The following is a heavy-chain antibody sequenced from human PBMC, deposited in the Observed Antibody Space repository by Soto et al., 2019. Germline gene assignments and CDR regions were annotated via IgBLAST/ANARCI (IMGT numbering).Heavy chain of an antibody. CDR3: AQDRGWGVVSPSHDS. J-gene: IGHJ4*02. CDR2: IRATGGQT. V-gene: IGHV3-23*01. D-gene: IGHD2-21*01. Sequence: EVQLLESGGGVVQPGGSLRLSCAASGFPFRNFAMSWVRQAQGKGLEWVSAIRATGGQTFYADSVKGRFTISRDNSKNMLYLQIGSLRDEDTALYFCAQDRGWGVVSPSHDSWGQGTLVTVSS. CDR1: GFPFRNFA.